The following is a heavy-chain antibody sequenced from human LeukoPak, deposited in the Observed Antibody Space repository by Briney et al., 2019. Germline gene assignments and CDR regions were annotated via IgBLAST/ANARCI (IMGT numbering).Heavy chain of an antibody. D-gene: IGHD2-8*01. CDR1: GYTFTSYG. J-gene: IGHJ5*02. CDR2: ISAYNGNT. Sequence: PRASVKVSCKASGYTFTSYGISWVRQAPGQGLEWMGWISAYNGNTNYAQKLQGRVTMTTDTSTSTAYMEVRSLRSDDTAVYYCARDLVHHRLLATNYNWFDPWGQGTLVTVSS. CDR3: ARDLVHHRLLATNYNWFDP. V-gene: IGHV1-18*01.